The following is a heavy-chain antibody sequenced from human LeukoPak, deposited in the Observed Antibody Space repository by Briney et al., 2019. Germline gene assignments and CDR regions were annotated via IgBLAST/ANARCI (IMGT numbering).Heavy chain of an antibody. Sequence: SETLSLTCSVSGGSISSYYWSWIRQPPGEGLEWIGYLFNTGSTNYNPSLKSRITISADTSKNQLSLRLESVTAADTAVYDCAGSATGTHAEIGYWGQGTLVTVSS. CDR2: LFNTGST. J-gene: IGHJ4*02. CDR1: GGSISSYY. CDR3: AGSATGTHAEIGY. D-gene: IGHD1-1*01. V-gene: IGHV4-59*01.